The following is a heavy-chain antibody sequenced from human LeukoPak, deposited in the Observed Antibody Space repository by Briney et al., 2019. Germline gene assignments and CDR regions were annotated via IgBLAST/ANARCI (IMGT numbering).Heavy chain of an antibody. V-gene: IGHV3-48*03. J-gene: IGHJ6*04. CDR2: ISDSDSTK. CDR1: GFTFSSYE. CDR3: AELGITMIGGV. Sequence: PGGSLRLSCAASGFTFSSYEMNWVRQAPGKGLEWISYISDSDSTKNYADSVKGRFTISRDNAKNSLYLQMNSLRAEDTAVYYCAELGITMIGGVWGKGTTVTISS. D-gene: IGHD3-10*02.